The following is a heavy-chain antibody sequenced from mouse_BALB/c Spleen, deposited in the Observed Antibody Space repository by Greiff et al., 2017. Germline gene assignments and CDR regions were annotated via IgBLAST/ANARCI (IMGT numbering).Heavy chain of an antibody. CDR2: IRNKANGYTT. CDR1: GFTFTDYY. CDR3: ARDPPPGSRVSYYAMDH. Sequence: EVKLMESGGGLVQPGGSLRLSCATSGFTFTDYYMSWVRQPPGKALEWLGFIRNKANGYTTEYSASVKGRFTISRDNSQSILYLQMNTLRAEDSATYYGARDPPPGSRVSYYAMDHWGQGTSVTVSS. D-gene: IGHD1-1*01. J-gene: IGHJ4*01. V-gene: IGHV7-3*02.